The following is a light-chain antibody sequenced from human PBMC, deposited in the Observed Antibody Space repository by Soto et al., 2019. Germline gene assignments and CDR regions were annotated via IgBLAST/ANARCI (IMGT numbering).Light chain of an antibody. J-gene: IGKJ1*01. CDR1: QSISTY. CDR3: QQSYSALWT. CDR2: AAS. Sequence: DIQMTQSPSSLSASVGDRVTITCRASQSISTYLNWYQQKPGNAPKTLIYAASNMQSGVPSRFSGSGSGTVFTRTISNLQPEDFATYFCQQSYSALWTFGPGTRVEL. V-gene: IGKV1-39*01.